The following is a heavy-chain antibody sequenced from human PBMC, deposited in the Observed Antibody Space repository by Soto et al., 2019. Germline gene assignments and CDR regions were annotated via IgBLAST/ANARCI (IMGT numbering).Heavy chain of an antibody. CDR3: ARAVRGYNYDIRYDY. CDR2: LNAGNGDT. Sequence: GASVKVSCKASGYTFTTYAMHWVRQAPGQRLEWMGWLNAGNGDTKYSQKFQGRVSITRDTSASTAYMELSSLRSEGTAVYYCARAVRGYNYDIRYDYWGQGTLVTVSS. J-gene: IGHJ4*02. D-gene: IGHD5-18*01. V-gene: IGHV1-3*01. CDR1: GYTFTTYA.